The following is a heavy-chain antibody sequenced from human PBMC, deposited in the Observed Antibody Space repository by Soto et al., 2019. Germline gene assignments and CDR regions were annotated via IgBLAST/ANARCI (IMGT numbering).Heavy chain of an antibody. J-gene: IGHJ6*02. Sequence: GGSLRLFCAASGFTVSSNYMSWVRQAPGKGLEWVSVIYSGGSTYYADSVKGRFTISRDNSKNTLYLQMNSLRAEDTAVYYCARGYSSSWYGNYYYGMDVWGQGTTVTVSS. V-gene: IGHV3-53*01. D-gene: IGHD6-13*01. CDR2: IYSGGST. CDR1: GFTVSSNY. CDR3: ARGYSSSWYGNYYYGMDV.